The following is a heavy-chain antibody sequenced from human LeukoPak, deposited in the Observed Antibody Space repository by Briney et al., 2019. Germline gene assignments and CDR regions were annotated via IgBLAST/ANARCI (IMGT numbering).Heavy chain of an antibody. CDR3: AKVESKKFNYYDSSGYYARDKRDAFDI. D-gene: IGHD3-22*01. Sequence: PGGSLRLSCAASGFTFSSYGMHWVRQAPGKGLEWVAVISYDGSNKYYADSVKGRFTISRDNPKNTLYLQMNSLRAEDTAVYYCAKVESKKFNYYDSSGYYARDKRDAFDIWGQGTMVTVSS. CDR2: ISYDGSNK. CDR1: GFTFSSYG. V-gene: IGHV3-30*18. J-gene: IGHJ3*02.